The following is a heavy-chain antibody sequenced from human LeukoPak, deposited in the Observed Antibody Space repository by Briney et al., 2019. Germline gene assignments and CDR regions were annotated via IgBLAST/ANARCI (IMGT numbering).Heavy chain of an antibody. J-gene: IGHJ3*02. Sequence: GGSLRLSCAASGFTFSSYWMSWVRQAPGKGLEWVANIKQDGSEKYYVDSVKGRFTISRDNAKNSLYLQMNGLRAEDTAVYYCAREMGITMIVVVTPDAFDIWGQGTMVTVSS. D-gene: IGHD3-22*01. CDR1: GFTFSSYW. CDR2: IKQDGSEK. CDR3: AREMGITMIVVVTPDAFDI. V-gene: IGHV3-7*01.